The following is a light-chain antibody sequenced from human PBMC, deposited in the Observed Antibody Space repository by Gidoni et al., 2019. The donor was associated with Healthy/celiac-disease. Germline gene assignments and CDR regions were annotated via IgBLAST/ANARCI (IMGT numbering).Light chain of an antibody. Sequence: DLQLTPSPSTLSASVGDRVTITCRASQSISNMFAWYQQKPGKAPKLLIYKASSLESGVPSRFSGSGSGTEFTFTISSLQPDDFATYYFQQYNSYPLTFGQGTKVEIK. J-gene: IGKJ1*01. V-gene: IGKV1-5*03. CDR2: KAS. CDR1: QSISNM. CDR3: QQYNSYPLT.